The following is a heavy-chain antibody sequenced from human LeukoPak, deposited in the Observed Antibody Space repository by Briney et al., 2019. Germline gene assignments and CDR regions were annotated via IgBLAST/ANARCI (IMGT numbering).Heavy chain of an antibody. CDR3: ATGIIATTRVDY. CDR1: GYTFTDHY. Sequence: ASVKVSCKVSGYTFTDHYLHWVQQAPGKGLEWVGLVDPEDSKTTYAEKFQRRVTITADTSTATAYMELSSLRSEDTAVYYCATGIIATTRVDYWGQGTLVTVSS. D-gene: IGHD5-12*01. J-gene: IGHJ4*02. CDR2: VDPEDSKT. V-gene: IGHV1-69-2*01.